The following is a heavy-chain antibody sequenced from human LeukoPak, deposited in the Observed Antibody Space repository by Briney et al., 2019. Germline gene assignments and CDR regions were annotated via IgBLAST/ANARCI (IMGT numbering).Heavy chain of an antibody. Sequence: SQTLSLTCTVFGGSISSGSCYWSWIRQPAGKGLKWIGRIYTSGSTNYNPSLKSRVTISVDTSKNQFSLKLSSVTAADTAVYYCARDSPQYSYGSGGPMDGWAKGPRSPSP. CDR3: ARDSPQYSYGSGGPMDG. CDR1: GGSISSGSCY. D-gene: IGHD5-18*01. CDR2: IYTSGST. J-gene: IGHJ6*03. V-gene: IGHV4-61*02.